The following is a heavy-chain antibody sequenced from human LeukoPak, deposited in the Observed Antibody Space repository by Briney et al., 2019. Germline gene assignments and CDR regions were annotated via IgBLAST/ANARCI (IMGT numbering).Heavy chain of an antibody. J-gene: IGHJ4*02. CDR2: IWYDGSNK. D-gene: IGHD3-3*01. CDR3: RRDLEWLLSTWGMPDY. V-gene: IGHV3-33*01. Sequence: GRSLRLSCAASGFTFSNYGTHWVRQAPGKGLEWVAVIWYDGSNKYYADSVKGRFTISRDNSKNTLYLQMNSLRAEDTAVYYCRRDLEWLLSTWGMPDYWGQGTLVTVSS. CDR1: GFTFSNYG.